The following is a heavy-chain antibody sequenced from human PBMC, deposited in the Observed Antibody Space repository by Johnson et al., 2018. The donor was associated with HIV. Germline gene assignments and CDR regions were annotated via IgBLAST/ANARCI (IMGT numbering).Heavy chain of an antibody. CDR1: GFTFSAYA. D-gene: IGHD3-10*01. Sequence: EQLVESGGGLVQPGGSLRLSCAASGFTFSAYAMHWVRQAPGKGLEYVSVISSNGGSTYYANSVKGRFTISRDNSKNTLYLQMNSLRAEDTAVYYCAKAHGFGEFMIAFDIWGQGTMVTVSS. CDR3: AKAHGFGEFMIAFDI. V-gene: IGHV3-64*01. J-gene: IGHJ3*02. CDR2: ISSNGGST.